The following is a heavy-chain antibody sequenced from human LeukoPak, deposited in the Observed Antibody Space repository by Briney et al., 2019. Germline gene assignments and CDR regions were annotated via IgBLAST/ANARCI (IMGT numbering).Heavy chain of an antibody. CDR2: FYTSGSP. V-gene: IGHV4-61*09. CDR3: ARETGGYPFDY. J-gene: IGHJ4*02. Sequence: PSETLSLTCTVSGGSISSGSYYWSWIRQPAGKGLEWIGHFYTSGSPNYNPSLKSRVTISVDTSKNQFSLNLSSVTAADTAVYYCARETGGYPFDYWGQGTLVTVSS. D-gene: IGHD1-26*01. CDR1: GGSISSGSYY.